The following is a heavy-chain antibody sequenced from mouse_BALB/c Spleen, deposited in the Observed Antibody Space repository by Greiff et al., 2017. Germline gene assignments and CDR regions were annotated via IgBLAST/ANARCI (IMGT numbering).Heavy chain of an antibody. CDR1: GYTFTSYW. V-gene: IGHV1-4*01. CDR2: INPSTGYT. Sequence: VQLQQSGAELARPGASVKLSCKASGYTFTSYWMQWVKQRPGQGLEWIGYINPSTGYTEYNQKFKDKATLTADKSSSTAYMQLSSLTSEDSAVYYCARSHGFFFAYWGQGTLVTVSA. D-gene: IGHD2-2*01. CDR3: ARSHGFFFAY. J-gene: IGHJ3*01.